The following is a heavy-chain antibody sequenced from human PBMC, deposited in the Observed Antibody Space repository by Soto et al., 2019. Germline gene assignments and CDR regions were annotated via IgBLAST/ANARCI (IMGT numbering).Heavy chain of an antibody. J-gene: IGHJ6*02. D-gene: IGHD6-13*01. CDR2: ISSSSSYI. CDR3: ASLSRSKGSSWRYYYYGMDV. Sequence: PGGSLRLSCAASGFTFSSYAMSWVRQAPGKGLEWVSSISSSSSYIYYADSVKGRFTISRDNAKNSLYLQMNSLRAEDTAVYYCASLSRSKGSSWRYYYYGMDVWGQGTTVTVSS. CDR1: GFTFSSYA. V-gene: IGHV3-21*01.